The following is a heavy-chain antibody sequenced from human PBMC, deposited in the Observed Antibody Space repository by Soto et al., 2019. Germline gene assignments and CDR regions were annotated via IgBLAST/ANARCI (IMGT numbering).Heavy chain of an antibody. J-gene: IGHJ6*02. CDR2: IYYSGST. V-gene: IGHV4-39*01. Sequence: PSETLSLTCTVSGGSISSSSYYWGWIRQPPGKGLEWIGSIYYSGSTYYNPSLKSRVTISVDTSKNQFSLKLSSVTAADTAVYYCARGRQPKYYYGMDVWGQGTTVTVSS. D-gene: IGHD6-13*01. CDR1: GGSISSSSYY. CDR3: ARGRQPKYYYGMDV.